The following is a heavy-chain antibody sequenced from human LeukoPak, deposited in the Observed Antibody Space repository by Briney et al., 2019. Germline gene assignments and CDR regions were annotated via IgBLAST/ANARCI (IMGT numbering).Heavy chain of an antibody. Sequence: ETLSLTCAVYGGSFSGYYWSWIRQPPGKGLEWIGEINHSGSTNYNPSLKSRVTISVDTSKNQFSLKLSSVTAADTAVYYCARVRTMVRGGFDYWGQGTLVTVSS. CDR2: INHSGST. CDR3: ARVRTMVRGGFDY. V-gene: IGHV4-34*01. J-gene: IGHJ4*02. CDR1: GGSFSGYY. D-gene: IGHD3-10*01.